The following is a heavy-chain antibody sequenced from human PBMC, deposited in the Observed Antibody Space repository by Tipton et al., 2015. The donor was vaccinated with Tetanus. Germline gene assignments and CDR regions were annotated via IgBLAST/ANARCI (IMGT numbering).Heavy chain of an antibody. Sequence: QLVQSGAEVKKPGESLKISCKGSGYSFTSYWIGWVRQMPGKGLEWMGIIYPGDSDTRYSPSFQGQVTISADKSISTAYLQWSSLKASDTARYYCARRAPYYYDSSEVEGPFDYWGQGTLVTVSS. CDR1: GYSFTSYW. D-gene: IGHD3-22*01. CDR3: ARRAPYYYDSSEVEGPFDY. V-gene: IGHV5-51*01. CDR2: IYPGDSDT. J-gene: IGHJ4*02.